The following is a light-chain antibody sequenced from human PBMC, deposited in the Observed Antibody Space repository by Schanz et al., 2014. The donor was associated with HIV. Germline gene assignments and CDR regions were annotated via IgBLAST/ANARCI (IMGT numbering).Light chain of an antibody. CDR1: GSEFGTSLS. CDR2: DDT. V-gene: IGLV2-14*02. CDR3: GSFTTPNPWV. Sequence: QSALTQPASVSGPPGQSITFSCTGGGSEFGTSLSVSWYQQHPGKAPKLILYDDTQRPSEYSDRFSGSKSGNTASLTISGLQAEDEADYYCGSFTTPNPWVFGGGTKVTV. J-gene: IGLJ3*02.